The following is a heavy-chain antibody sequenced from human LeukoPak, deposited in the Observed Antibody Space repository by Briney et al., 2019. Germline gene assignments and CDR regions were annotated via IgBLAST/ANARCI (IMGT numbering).Heavy chain of an antibody. CDR3: AMPGIAAAATFY. D-gene: IGHD6-13*01. CDR1: GFTFSSYA. CDR2: ISGSGGST. Sequence: PGGSLRLSGEAPGFTFSSYAMSWFRRPPGKGLEGVSAISGSGGSTYYADSVKGRFTISRDNSKNTLYLQMNSLRAEDTAVYYCAMPGIAAAATFYWGQGTLVTVSS. J-gene: IGHJ4*02. V-gene: IGHV3-23*01.